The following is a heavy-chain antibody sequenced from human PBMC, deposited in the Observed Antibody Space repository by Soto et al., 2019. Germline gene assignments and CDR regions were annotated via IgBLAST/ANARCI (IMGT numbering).Heavy chain of an antibody. CDR3: TSRGSTIVVVPAAINGMDV. V-gene: IGHV3-73*02. J-gene: IGHJ6*02. CDR1: GFTFSGSA. Sequence: EVQLVESGGGLVQPGGSLKLSCAASGFTFSGSAMHWVRQASGKGLEWVGRIRSKASSYATAYAASVKGRFTISRDDSKKTAYVQMNSRKTEDTAVYYCTSRGSTIVVVPAAINGMDVWVQGTTVTVSS. D-gene: IGHD2-2*01. CDR2: IRSKASSYAT.